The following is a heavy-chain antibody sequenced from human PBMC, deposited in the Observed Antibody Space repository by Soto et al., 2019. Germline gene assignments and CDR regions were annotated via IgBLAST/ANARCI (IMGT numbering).Heavy chain of an antibody. CDR3: ARAQYTGSYFDACDV. Sequence: GSLRLSCAASGFSFSSYGMHLVRQAPGKGLDWVAVIWYDGSNKYYAESVKGRFTISRDNSKNTLYVQMNSLTVEDTAVYYCARAQYTGSYFDACDVWGQGTMVTVSS. V-gene: IGHV3-33*03. CDR1: GFSFSSYG. J-gene: IGHJ3*01. CDR2: IWYDGSNK. D-gene: IGHD1-26*01.